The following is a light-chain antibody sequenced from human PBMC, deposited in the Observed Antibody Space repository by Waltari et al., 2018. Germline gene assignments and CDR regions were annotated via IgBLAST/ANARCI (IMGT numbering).Light chain of an antibody. V-gene: IGKV3-20*01. J-gene: IGKJ4*01. Sequence: EIVLTQSPGTLSLSPGESATLSCRASQSVSRRYLAWYQQKPGQAPRLLIYGASSRATGIPDRFSGSGSGTDFTLTISRLEPEDFAVYYCHLSGGSPRTFGGGTKVEIK. CDR1: QSVSRRY. CDR2: GAS. CDR3: HLSGGSPRT.